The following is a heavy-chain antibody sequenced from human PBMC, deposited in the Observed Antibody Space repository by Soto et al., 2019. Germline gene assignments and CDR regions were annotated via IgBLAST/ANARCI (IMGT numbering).Heavy chain of an antibody. Sequence: GSLRLSCAASGFTFSNYAVTWVRQAPGKGLEWVSTISGSGGSTYYADSVKGRFTISRDNSKNTLYLQMNSLRAEDTAVYYCAKDQGSSWYEINYWGQGTLVTVSS. CDR2: ISGSGGST. CDR1: GFTFSNYA. J-gene: IGHJ4*02. D-gene: IGHD6-13*01. V-gene: IGHV3-23*01. CDR3: AKDQGSSWYEINY.